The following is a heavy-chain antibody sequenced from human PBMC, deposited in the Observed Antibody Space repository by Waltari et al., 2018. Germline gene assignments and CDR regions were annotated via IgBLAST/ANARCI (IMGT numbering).Heavy chain of an antibody. CDR1: GGSISSSSYY. CDR2: IYYSGGT. V-gene: IGHV4-39*01. J-gene: IGHJ4*02. Sequence: QLQLQESGPGLVKPSETLSLTCTVSGGSISSSSYYWGWIRQPPGKGLEWIGSIYYSGGTYYNPSLKSRVTISVDTSKNQFSLKLSSVTAADTAVYYCASERGGSYFDYWGQGTLVTVSS. CDR3: ASERGGSYFDY. D-gene: IGHD1-26*01.